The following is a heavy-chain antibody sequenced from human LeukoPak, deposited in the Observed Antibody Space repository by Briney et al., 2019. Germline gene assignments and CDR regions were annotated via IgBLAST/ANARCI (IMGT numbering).Heavy chain of an antibody. CDR3: ARKGYYASSGYLGYFQH. V-gene: IGHV3-21*01. D-gene: IGHD3-22*01. CDR1: GFSLNTYS. J-gene: IGHJ1*01. CDR2: ISSGSTYI. Sequence: PGGSLRLSCAASGFSLNTYSMNWVRQAPGKGLEWVSYISSGSTYIYYADSVKGRFTISRDNGKNSLYLQMNSLRAEDTAVYYCARKGYYASSGYLGYFQHWGQGTLVTVSS.